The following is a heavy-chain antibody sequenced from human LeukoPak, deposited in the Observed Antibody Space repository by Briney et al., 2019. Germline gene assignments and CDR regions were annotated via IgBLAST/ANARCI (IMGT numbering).Heavy chain of an antibody. V-gene: IGHV3-7*01. J-gene: IGHJ4*02. CDR3: ARAPAYYYDSSGSILDY. CDR2: IKQDGSEK. Sequence: PGGSLRLSCVASGFICGNFWMTWVRQAPGKGLEWVANIKQDGSEKYYVDSVKGRFIISRDNAKNSLYLQMNSLRAEDTAVYYCARAPAYYYDSSGSILDYWGQGTLVTVSS. CDR1: GFICGNFW. D-gene: IGHD3-22*01.